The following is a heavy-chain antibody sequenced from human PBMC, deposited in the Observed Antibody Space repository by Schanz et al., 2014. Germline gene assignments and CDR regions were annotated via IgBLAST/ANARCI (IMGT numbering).Heavy chain of an antibody. CDR3: ARLSVAGRPHVNYWYFDL. J-gene: IGHJ2*01. Sequence: QAQLMQSGPELKRPGASVKVSCTASGYTLKNYGISWVRQAPGLGLEWMGWINPNSGDTNYAQKFQGWVTMTRDTSISTAYMEVSRLKSDDTAVYYCARLSVAGRPHVNYWYFDLWGRGTLVTVSS. CDR2: INPNSGDT. D-gene: IGHD6-19*01. V-gene: IGHV1-2*04. CDR1: GYTLKNYG.